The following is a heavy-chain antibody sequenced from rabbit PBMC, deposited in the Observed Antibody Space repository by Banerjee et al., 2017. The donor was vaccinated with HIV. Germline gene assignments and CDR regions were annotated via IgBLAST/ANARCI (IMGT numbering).Heavy chain of an antibody. CDR3: ARDVVGSSAL. D-gene: IGHD8-1*01. CDR1: GFDFSSNA. Sequence: QSLEESGGDLVKPGASLTLTCTASGFDFSSNAMYWVRQAPGKGLEWIACINTGSGYTYYASWAKGRFTISKISSTTVDLKMTSLTAADTATYFCARDVVGSSALWGQGTLVTVS. J-gene: IGHJ4*01. CDR2: INTGSGYT. V-gene: IGHV1S40*01.